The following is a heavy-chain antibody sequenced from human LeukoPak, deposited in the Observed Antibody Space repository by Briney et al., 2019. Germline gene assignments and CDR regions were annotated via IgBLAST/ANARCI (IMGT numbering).Heavy chain of an antibody. V-gene: IGHV3-23*01. CDR3: AKDRYGDGYNNGFDY. Sequence: PGGSLRLSCAASGFTFSSYAMSWVRQAPGKGLEWVSAISGSGGSTYYADSVKGRFTISRDNSRNTLYLQMNSLRAEDTAIYFCAKDRYGDGYNNGFDYWGQGTLVTVSS. D-gene: IGHD5-24*01. CDR2: ISGSGGST. CDR1: GFTFSSYA. J-gene: IGHJ4*02.